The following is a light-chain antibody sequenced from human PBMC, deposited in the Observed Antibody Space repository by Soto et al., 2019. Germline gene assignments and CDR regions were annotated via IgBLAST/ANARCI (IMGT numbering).Light chain of an antibody. CDR2: DVT. CDR3: NSYTSSSTYG. V-gene: IGLV2-14*03. CDR1: SSDVGGFNY. J-gene: IGLJ1*01. Sequence: QSALTQPASVSGSPGQSITISCTGTSSDVGGFNYVSWYQQHPGKAPKLMIYDVTNRPSGVSYRFSGSKPGNTASLTIAGLQAEDEADYYGNSYTSSSTYGFGTGTKLTVL.